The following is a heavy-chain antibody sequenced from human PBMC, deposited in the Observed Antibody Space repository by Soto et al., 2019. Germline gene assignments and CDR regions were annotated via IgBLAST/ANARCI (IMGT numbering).Heavy chain of an antibody. CDR3: ARGLMGAPTRGSDN. CDR2: IYYSGST. D-gene: IGHD2-8*01. CDR1: GGSISRDY. V-gene: IGHV4-59*01. J-gene: IGHJ4*02. Sequence: PSETLSLTCTGSGGSISRDYWSWIRQPPGKGLECIGYIYYSGSTNYNPSLKRRATISLDTSRGEVSLRLTSVTAADTAVYFCARGLMGAPTRGSDNCGRGVLVTVSS.